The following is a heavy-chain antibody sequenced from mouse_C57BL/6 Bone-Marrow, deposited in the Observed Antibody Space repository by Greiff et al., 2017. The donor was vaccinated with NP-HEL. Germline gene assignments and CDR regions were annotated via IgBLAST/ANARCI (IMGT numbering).Heavy chain of an antibody. CDR2: IYPGDGDT. CDR3: ARRLRLRLFDY. Sequence: VQLQQSGPELVKPGASVKISCKASGYAFSSSWMNWVKQRPGKGLGWIGRIYPGDGDTNYNGKFKGKATLTADKSSSTAYMQLSSLTSEDSAVYFCARRLRLRLFDYWGQGTTLTVSS. V-gene: IGHV1-82*01. J-gene: IGHJ2*01. D-gene: IGHD3-2*02. CDR1: GYAFSSSW.